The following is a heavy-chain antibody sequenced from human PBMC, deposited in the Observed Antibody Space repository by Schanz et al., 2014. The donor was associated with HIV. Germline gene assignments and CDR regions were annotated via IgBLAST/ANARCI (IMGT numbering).Heavy chain of an antibody. Sequence: QVQLVQSEGEVKKPGASVKVSCKTSGYTLKHERISWLRQAPGQGLEWMAWISASSGDTQFAQKFQERVTMTTDTSTDVAYMELKNLRSDDTAVYFCAIDYYKTRAGVSFAFWAQGTLVVVSS. V-gene: IGHV1-18*01. CDR1: GYTLKHER. CDR3: AIDYYKTRAGVSFAF. D-gene: IGHD3-10*01. J-gene: IGHJ3*01. CDR2: ISASSGDT.